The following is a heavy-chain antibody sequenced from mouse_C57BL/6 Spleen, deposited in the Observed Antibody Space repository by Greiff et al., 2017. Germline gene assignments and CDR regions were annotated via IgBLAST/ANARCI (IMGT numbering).Heavy chain of an antibody. CDR3: TVYYYGSSYGGNAMDD. V-gene: IGHV5-9-1*02. CDR1: GFTFSSYA. Sequence: EVQLVESGEGLVKPGGSLKLSCAASGFTFSSYAMSWVRQTPEKRLEWVAYISSGGDYIYYADTVKGRFTISRDTARNTLYLQMSSLKSEDTAMYYCTVYYYGSSYGGNAMDDWGQGTSVTVSS. J-gene: IGHJ4*01. D-gene: IGHD1-1*01. CDR2: ISSGGDYI.